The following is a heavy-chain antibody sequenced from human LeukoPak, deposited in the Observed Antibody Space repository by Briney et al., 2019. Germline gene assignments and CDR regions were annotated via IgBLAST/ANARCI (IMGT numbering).Heavy chain of an antibody. CDR3: ARDLYYYDSSGYSYYYGMDV. Sequence: QTGGSLRLSCAASGFTFSSYGMHWVRQAPGKGLEWVAVIWYDGSNKYYADSVKGRFTISRDNSKNTLYLQMNSLRAEDTAVYYCARDLYYYDSSGYSYYYGMDVWGQGTTVTVSS. CDR1: GFTFSSYG. CDR2: IWYDGSNK. D-gene: IGHD3-22*01. V-gene: IGHV3-33*01. J-gene: IGHJ6*02.